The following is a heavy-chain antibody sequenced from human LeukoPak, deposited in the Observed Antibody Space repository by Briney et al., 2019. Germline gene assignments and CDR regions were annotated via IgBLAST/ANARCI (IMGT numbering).Heavy chain of an antibody. CDR2: IKQDGSEK. CDR1: GFTFSSYW. D-gene: IGHD6-13*01. Sequence: GGSLRLSCAASGFTFSSYWMSWVRQAPGKGLEWVANIKQDGSEKYYVDSVKGRFTISRDNAKNSLYLQMNSLRAEDTAVYYCARDSGSSSWAEFDYWGQGTLVTVSS. V-gene: IGHV3-7*01. J-gene: IGHJ4*02. CDR3: ARDSGSSSWAEFDY.